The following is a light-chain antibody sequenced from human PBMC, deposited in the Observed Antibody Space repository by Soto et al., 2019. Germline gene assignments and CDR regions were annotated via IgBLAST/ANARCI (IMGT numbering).Light chain of an antibody. J-gene: IGKJ4*01. CDR1: QSVGRNY. CDR2: DAS. V-gene: IGKV3-20*01. Sequence: EIVLTQSPGTLSLSPRERATLSCRASQSVGRNYLGWYQQKPGQAPRLLIYDASNRASGIPDRFSGSGSGTDFTLTISRLEPEDLALYFCHQYAFSPLTFGGGTKVEIK. CDR3: HQYAFSPLT.